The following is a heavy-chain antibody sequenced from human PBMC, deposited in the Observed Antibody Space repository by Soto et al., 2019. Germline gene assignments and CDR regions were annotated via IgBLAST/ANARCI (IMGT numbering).Heavy chain of an antibody. V-gene: IGHV3-23*01. J-gene: IGHJ3*02. CDR3: AKGSNVAFDI. CDR1: GFTFSSYA. Sequence: GGSLRLSCAASGFTFSSYAMSWVRQAPGKGLEWVSAISGSGGSTYYADSVKGRFTISRDNSKNTLYLQMNSLRAADTAVYSCAKGSNVAFDIWGQGTMVTVSS. CDR2: ISGSGGST. D-gene: IGHD7-27*01.